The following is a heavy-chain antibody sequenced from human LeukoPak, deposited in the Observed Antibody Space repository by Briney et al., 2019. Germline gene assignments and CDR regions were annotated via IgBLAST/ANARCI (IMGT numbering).Heavy chain of an antibody. J-gene: IGHJ4*02. Sequence: PGGSLRLSCAASGFTFSSYAMHWVRQAPGNGLEWVAVISYDGSNKYYADSVKGRFTISRDNSKNTLYLQMNSLRAEDTAVYYCARDREAAGYGDYWGQGTLVTVSS. CDR3: ARDREAAGYGDY. CDR1: GFTFSSYA. D-gene: IGHD6-13*01. V-gene: IGHV3-30-3*01. CDR2: ISYDGSNK.